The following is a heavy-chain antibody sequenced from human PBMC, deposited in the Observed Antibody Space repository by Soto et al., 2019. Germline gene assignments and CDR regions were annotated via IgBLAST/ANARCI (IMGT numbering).Heavy chain of an antibody. CDR3: ARTPDI. Sequence: SQTLSLTCAVSGGSISSSNWWSWVRQPPGKGLEWIGYIYYSGSTYYNPSLKSRVTISVDTSKNQFSLKLSSVTAADKAVYYCARTPDIRGQRTMVTVSS. CDR2: IYYSGST. J-gene: IGHJ3*02. V-gene: IGHV4-4*02. CDR1: GGSISSSNW.